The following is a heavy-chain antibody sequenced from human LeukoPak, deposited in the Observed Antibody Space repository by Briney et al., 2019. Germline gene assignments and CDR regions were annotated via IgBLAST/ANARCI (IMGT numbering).Heavy chain of an antibody. CDR2: INAGDGST. V-gene: IGHV1-3*01. Sequence: ASVKVSCKASGYTFTSYAMHWVRQAPGQRLEWMGWINAGDGSTRYSQKFHGGVIITRDTSASTAYMELSSLRSEDTAVYYCARSILVVPVASHLNYGVDVWGQGTTVTVSS. J-gene: IGHJ6*02. D-gene: IGHD2-2*01. CDR3: ARSILVVPVASHLNYGVDV. CDR1: GYTFTSYA.